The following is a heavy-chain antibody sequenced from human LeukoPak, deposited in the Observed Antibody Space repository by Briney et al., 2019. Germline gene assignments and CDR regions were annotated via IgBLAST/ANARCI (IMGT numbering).Heavy chain of an antibody. CDR2: ITSSGDGT. D-gene: IGHD3-10*01. V-gene: IGHV3-23*01. CDR1: GFTFSIYA. CDR3: AKQSYYYGSGSPNYFDY. J-gene: IGHJ4*02. Sequence: GGSLRLSCAASGFTFSIYAMSWVRQAPGKGLQWVSSITSSGDGTYYADSVKGRFTISRDNSENTLYLQMNSLRAEDTAVYYCAKQSYYYGSGSPNYFDYWGQGTLVTVSS.